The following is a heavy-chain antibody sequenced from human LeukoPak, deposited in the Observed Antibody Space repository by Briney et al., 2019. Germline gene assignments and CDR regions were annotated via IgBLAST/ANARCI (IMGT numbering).Heavy chain of an antibody. D-gene: IGHD6-19*01. Sequence: ASVKVSCKASGYTFTCYYMHWVRQAPGQGLEWMGWINPNSGGTNYAQKFQGRVTMTRDTFISTAYMELSRLRSDDTAVYYCARDRRRIAVAGTGWFAPWGQGTLVTVSS. V-gene: IGHV1-2*02. CDR1: GYTFTCYY. CDR3: ARDRRRIAVAGTGWFAP. J-gene: IGHJ5*02. CDR2: INPNSGGT.